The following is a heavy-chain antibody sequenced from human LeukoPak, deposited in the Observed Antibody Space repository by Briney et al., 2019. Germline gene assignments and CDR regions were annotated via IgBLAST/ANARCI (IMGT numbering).Heavy chain of an antibody. CDR1: GFTFGDYA. Sequence: GGSLRLSCTASGFTFGDYAMSWVRQAPGKGLEWVGFIRSKAYGGTTERAASVKGRFTISRDDSKSIAYLQMNSLKTEDTAVYYCTRGPVLRYFDWLFFFDYWGQGTLVTVSS. V-gene: IGHV3-49*04. J-gene: IGHJ4*02. CDR2: IRSKAYGGTT. CDR3: TRGPVLRYFDWLFFFDY. D-gene: IGHD3-9*01.